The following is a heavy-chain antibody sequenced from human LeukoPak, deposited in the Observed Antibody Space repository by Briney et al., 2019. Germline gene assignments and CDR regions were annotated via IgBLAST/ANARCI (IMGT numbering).Heavy chain of an antibody. CDR1: GGSLSSYY. CDR2: IYTSGST. CDR3: ARGGHYYDSSGYYSLSSLFDY. Sequence: SETLSLTRTVSGGSLSSYYWSWVRQPAGKGLEWIGRIYTSGSTNYDPSLKSRVTMSVDTSKNQFSLKLSSVTAADTAVYYCARGGHYYDSSGYYSLSSLFDYCGQGTLVTVSS. D-gene: IGHD3-22*01. J-gene: IGHJ4*02. V-gene: IGHV4-4*07.